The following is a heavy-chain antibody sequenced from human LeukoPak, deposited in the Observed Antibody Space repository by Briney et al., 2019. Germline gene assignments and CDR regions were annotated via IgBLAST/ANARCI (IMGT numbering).Heavy chain of an antibody. V-gene: IGHV4-4*02. CDR2: IYHSGST. D-gene: IGHD2-2*01. Sequence: PSETLSLTCAVSGVSISSSNWWSRVRQPPGKGLEWIGEIYHSGSTNYNPSLKSRVTISVDKSKNQFSLKLSSVTAADTAVYYCAHHCSSTSCPDYWGQGTLVTVSS. CDR1: GVSISSSNW. CDR3: AHHCSSTSCPDY. J-gene: IGHJ4*02.